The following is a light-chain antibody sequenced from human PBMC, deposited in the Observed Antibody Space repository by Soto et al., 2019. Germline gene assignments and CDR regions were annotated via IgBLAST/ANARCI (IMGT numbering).Light chain of an antibody. CDR3: QSSDSSLSASYV. Sequence: QAVLTHPPSVSGAPGQRVTISCTWSSSNIGAGYDVHWYQQLPGTAPKLLIYGNSNRPSGVPDRFSGSKSGTSASLAITGLQAEDEADYYCQSSDSSLSASYVFGPGTKVTVL. CDR1: SSNIGAGYD. V-gene: IGLV1-40*01. J-gene: IGLJ1*01. CDR2: GNS.